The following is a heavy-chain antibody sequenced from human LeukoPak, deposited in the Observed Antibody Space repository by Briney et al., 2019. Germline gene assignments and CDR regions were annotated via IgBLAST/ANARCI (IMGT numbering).Heavy chain of an antibody. CDR2: IDPSDSYT. Sequence: GESLKISCKGSGYSFTSYWISWVRQMPGKGLEWMGRIDPSDSYTNYSPSFQGHVTISADKSISTAYLQWSSLKASDTAMYYCARGYCSSTSCSLMLVAATEGWFYPWGQGTLVTVSS. V-gene: IGHV5-10-1*01. D-gene: IGHD2-2*01. J-gene: IGHJ5*02. CDR1: GYSFTSYW. CDR3: ARGYCSSTSCSLMLVAATEGWFYP.